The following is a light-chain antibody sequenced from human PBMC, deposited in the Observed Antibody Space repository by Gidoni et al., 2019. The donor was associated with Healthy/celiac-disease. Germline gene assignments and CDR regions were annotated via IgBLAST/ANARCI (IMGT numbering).Light chain of an antibody. CDR2: AAS. J-gene: IGKJ1*01. CDR3: QKYNSAPQT. V-gene: IGKV1-27*01. CDR1: QGISSY. Sequence: DIQMTQSPSPLSASVGDRVTITCRASQGISSYLAWYQQKPGKVPKLLIYAASTLQSGVPSRFSGSGSGTDFTLTISSLQPEDVATYYCQKYNSAPQTFGQGTKVEIK.